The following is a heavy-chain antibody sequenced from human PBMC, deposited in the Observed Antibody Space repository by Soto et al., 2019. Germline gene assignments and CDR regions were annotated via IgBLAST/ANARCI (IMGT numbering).Heavy chain of an antibody. CDR3: ARHGGDSYGHPYFDY. J-gene: IGHJ4*02. V-gene: IGHV4-59*08. CDR1: DGSVSSYY. D-gene: IGHD5-18*01. CDR2: IYYSGST. Sequence: SETLSLTCTVSDGSVSSYYWSWIRQPPGKALEWIGYIYYSGSTNYNPSLKSRVTISVDTSNNQLSLKLSSVTAADTAVYYCARHGGDSYGHPYFDYWGQGTLVTVSS.